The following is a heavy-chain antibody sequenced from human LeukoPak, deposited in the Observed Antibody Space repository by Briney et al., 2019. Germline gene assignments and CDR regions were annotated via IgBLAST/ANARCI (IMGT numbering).Heavy chain of an antibody. CDR2: ISASGDGT. Sequence: GGSLRLSCTASGFTFSGYAMTWVRQGPGKGLEWVSYISASGDGTYYADSVKGRFTLSRDNSKSTLYLQMNSLRAEDTAVYYCAQRQGHAFDNWGQGTLVTVSS. V-gene: IGHV3-23*01. CDR3: AQRQGHAFDN. J-gene: IGHJ4*02. CDR1: GFTFSGYA.